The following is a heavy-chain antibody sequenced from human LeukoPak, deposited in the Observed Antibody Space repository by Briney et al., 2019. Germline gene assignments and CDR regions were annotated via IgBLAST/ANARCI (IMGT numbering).Heavy chain of an antibody. CDR3: ARKGTVTTPLYYYGMDV. D-gene: IGHD4-17*01. J-gene: IGHJ6*02. V-gene: IGHV1-8*01. Sequence: GASVKVSCKASGYTFTSYDINWVRQATGQGLEWMGWMNPNSGNTGYAQKFQGRVTITADKSTSTAYMELSSLRSEDTAVYYCARKGTVTTPLYYYGMDVWGQGTTVTVSS. CDR1: GYTFTSYD. CDR2: MNPNSGNT.